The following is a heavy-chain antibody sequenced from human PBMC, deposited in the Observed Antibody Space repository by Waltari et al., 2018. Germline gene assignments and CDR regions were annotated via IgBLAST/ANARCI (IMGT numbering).Heavy chain of an antibody. CDR3: ARVPGSGWTGWFDP. J-gene: IGHJ5*02. V-gene: IGHV3-64*01. CDR2: ISSNGGST. CDR1: GFTFSSYA. D-gene: IGHD6-19*01. Sequence: EVQLVESGGGLVQPGGSLRLSCAASGFTFSSYAMHWVRQAPGKGLEYVSAISSNGGSTYYANSVKGRFTISRDNSKNTLYLQMGSLRAEDMAVYYCARVPGSGWTGWFDPWGQGTLVTVSS.